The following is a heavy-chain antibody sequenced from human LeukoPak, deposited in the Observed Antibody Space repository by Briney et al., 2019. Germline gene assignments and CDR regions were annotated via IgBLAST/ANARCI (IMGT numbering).Heavy chain of an antibody. CDR3: ASWYHIDY. V-gene: IGHV3-53*01. CDR1: GVRGKNHE. J-gene: IGHJ4*02. Sequence: GGFPGLSFSTSGVRGKNHENKLGRQAPGKGLEWVSLIHSGGTRYTDSVRGRFTISRDNSKNTLYLQMNSLRAEDTAMYYCASWYHIDYWGQGTLVTVSS. CDR2: IHSGGTR. D-gene: IGHD2-2*01.